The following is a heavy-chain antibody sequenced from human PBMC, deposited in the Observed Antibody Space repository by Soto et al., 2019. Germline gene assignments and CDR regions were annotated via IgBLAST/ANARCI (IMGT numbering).Heavy chain of an antibody. CDR3: AREDDGGDRDYYGLDV. Sequence: SETLSLTWSGSGGLLSWGYHHVSRLRQSPGKGLEWIGYIHYSGSIIYNPSFKSRVTISVDTSKNQFSLQLSSVTAADTAVYFCAREDDGGDRDYYGLDVWGQGTTVT. D-gene: IGHD2-21*02. V-gene: IGHV4-30-4*08. CDR2: IHYSGSI. J-gene: IGHJ6*02. CDR1: GGLLSWGYHH.